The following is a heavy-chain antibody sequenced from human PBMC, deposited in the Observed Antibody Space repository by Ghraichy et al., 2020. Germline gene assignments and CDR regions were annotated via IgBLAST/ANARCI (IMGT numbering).Heavy chain of an antibody. V-gene: IGHV4-4*09. CDR1: GGSISSYY. CDR2: IYTSGST. Sequence: SQTLSLTCTVSGGSISSYYWSWIRQPPGKGLEWIGYIYTSGSTNYNPSLKSRVTISVDTSKNQFSLKLSSVTAADTAMYYCARLDVRVSAFDYWGQGTLVTVSS. CDR3: ARLDVRVSAFDY. D-gene: IGHD3-10*02. J-gene: IGHJ4*02.